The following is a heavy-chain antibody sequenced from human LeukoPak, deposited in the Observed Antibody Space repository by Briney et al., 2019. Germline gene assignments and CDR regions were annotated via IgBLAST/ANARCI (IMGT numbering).Heavy chain of an antibody. V-gene: IGHV3-23*01. D-gene: IGHD6-19*01. CDR3: TRSRDSSGWHHFDY. CDR2: ISGSGGST. J-gene: IGHJ4*02. Sequence: GSLRLSCAASGFTFSSYAMSWVRQAPGKGLEWVSAISGSGGSTYYADSVKGRFTISRDNSKNTLYLQMNSLKTEDTAVYYCTRSRDSSGWHHFDYCGQGILVTVSS. CDR1: GFTFSSYA.